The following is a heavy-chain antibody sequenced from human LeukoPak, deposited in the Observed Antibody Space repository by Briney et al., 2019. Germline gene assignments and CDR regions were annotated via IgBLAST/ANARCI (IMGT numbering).Heavy chain of an antibody. J-gene: IGHJ4*02. CDR1: GGSICSGDYY. CDR2: IYYSGST. V-gene: IGHV4-30-4*01. CDR3: ARRFGELSYFDY. D-gene: IGHD3-10*01. Sequence: SQTLSLTCTVSGGSICSGDYYWSWIRQPPGKGLEWIGYIYYSGSTYYNPSLKSRVTISVDTSKNQFSLKLSSVTAADTAVYYCARRFGELSYFDYWGQGTLVTVSS.